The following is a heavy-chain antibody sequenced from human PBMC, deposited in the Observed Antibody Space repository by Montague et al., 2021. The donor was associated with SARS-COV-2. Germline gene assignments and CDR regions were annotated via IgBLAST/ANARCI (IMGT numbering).Heavy chain of an antibody. Sequence: SETLSLTCAVSGGSISSYYWTWIRQPPGRGLERIGYVFQSGYSNSNRSLKGRVTISVDTSRNQFYLKLSSVTAADTAVYYCARESATAQDLEYWGHGALVTVSS. CDR3: ARESATAQDLEY. CDR2: VFQSGYS. CDR1: GGSISSYY. J-gene: IGHJ4*01. V-gene: IGHV4-59*01. D-gene: IGHD1-1*01.